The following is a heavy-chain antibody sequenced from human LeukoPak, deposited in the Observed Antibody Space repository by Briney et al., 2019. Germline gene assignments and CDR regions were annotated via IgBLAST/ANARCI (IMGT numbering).Heavy chain of an antibody. J-gene: IGHJ4*02. Sequence: SETLSLTCAVYGGSFSGYYWSWICQPPGKGLEWIGEINHSGSTNYNPSLKSRVTISVDTSKNQFSLKLSSVTAADTAVYYCARHRGYFDYWGQGTLVTVSS. CDR2: INHSGST. CDR1: GGSFSGYY. CDR3: ARHRGYFDY. V-gene: IGHV4-34*01.